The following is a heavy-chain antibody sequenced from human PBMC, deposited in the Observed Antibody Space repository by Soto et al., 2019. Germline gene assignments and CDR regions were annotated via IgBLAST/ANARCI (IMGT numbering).Heavy chain of an antibody. CDR3: ATHDGPAAAGLVLDF. V-gene: IGHV3-7*02. Sequence: EVQLVESGGGLVQPGGSLRLSCEASGFTFSSRWMTWVRQGPGKGLEWVANIKQEENGKAYVDSVKGRFTISRDNAKNSLYLQMNSLRAEDTAVYYCATHDGPAAAGLVLDFWGQGTLVTVSS. J-gene: IGHJ4*02. CDR1: GFTFSSRW. D-gene: IGHD6-13*01. CDR2: IKQEENGK.